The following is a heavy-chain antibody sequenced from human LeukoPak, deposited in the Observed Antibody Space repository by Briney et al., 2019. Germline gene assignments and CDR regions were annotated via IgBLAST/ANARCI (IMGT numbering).Heavy chain of an antibody. CDR3: ARLRYSNSWYRSGWYFDL. D-gene: IGHD6-13*01. Sequence: SETLSLTCTVSGGSISSYYWSWIRQPPGKGLEWIGYIYYSGSTNYNPSLKSRVTISVDTSKNQFSLKLSSVTAADTAVYYCARLRYSNSWYRSGWYFDLWGRGTLVTVSS. CDR2: IYYSGST. V-gene: IGHV4-59*01. CDR1: GGSISSYY. J-gene: IGHJ2*01.